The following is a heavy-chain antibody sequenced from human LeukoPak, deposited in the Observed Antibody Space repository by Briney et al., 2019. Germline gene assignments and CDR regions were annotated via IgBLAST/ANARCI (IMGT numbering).Heavy chain of an antibody. CDR2: IYYSGST. CDR1: GGSISSSSYY. CDR3: ARVACSGGSCYSHFFDY. Sequence: SETLSLTCTVSGGSISSSSYYWGWIRQPPGKGLEWIGSIYYSGSTYYNPSLKSRVTISVDTSKNQFSLKLSSVTAADTAVYYCARVACSGGSCYSHFFDYWGQGTLVTVSS. V-gene: IGHV4-39*07. J-gene: IGHJ4*02. D-gene: IGHD2-15*01.